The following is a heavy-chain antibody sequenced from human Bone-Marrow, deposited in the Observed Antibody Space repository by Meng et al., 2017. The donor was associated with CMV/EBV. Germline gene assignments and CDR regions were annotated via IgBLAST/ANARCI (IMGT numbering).Heavy chain of an antibody. CDR1: GGSISSSSYY. Sequence: SETLSLTCTVSGGSISSSSYYWGWIRQPPGKGLEWIGYIYYSGSTNYNPSLKSRVTISVDTSKNQFSLKLSSVTAADTAVYYCARSVNYDFWSGSPVGSFDYWGQGTLVTVSS. J-gene: IGHJ4*02. CDR3: ARSVNYDFWSGSPVGSFDY. V-gene: IGHV4-61*05. D-gene: IGHD3-3*01. CDR2: IYYSGST.